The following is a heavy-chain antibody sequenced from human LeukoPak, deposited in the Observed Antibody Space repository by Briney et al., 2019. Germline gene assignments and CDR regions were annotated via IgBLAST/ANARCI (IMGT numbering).Heavy chain of an antibody. J-gene: IGHJ3*02. CDR2: INHSGST. CDR1: GGSFSGYY. V-gene: IGHV4-34*01. D-gene: IGHD6-13*01. Sequence: SETLSLTCAVYGGSFSGYYWSWIRQPPGKGLEWIGEINHSGSTNYNPSLKSRVTISVDTSNNQFSLKLSSVTAADTAVYYCASVSDYSSSWPDAFDIWGQGTMVTVSS. CDR3: ASVSDYSSSWPDAFDI.